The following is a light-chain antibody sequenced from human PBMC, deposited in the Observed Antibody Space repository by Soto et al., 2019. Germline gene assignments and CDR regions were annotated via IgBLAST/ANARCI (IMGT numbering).Light chain of an antibody. CDR2: EGS. J-gene: IGLJ1*01. CDR1: SSDVGSYNL. CDR3: CSYAGSSTYV. Sequence: QSVLTQPASVSGSPGQSLTISCTGTSSDVGSYNLVSWYQQHPGKAPKLMIYEGSKRPSGVSNRFSGSKSGNTASLTISGLKAEDEADYYCCSYAGSSTYVFGTGTKLTVL. V-gene: IGLV2-23*01.